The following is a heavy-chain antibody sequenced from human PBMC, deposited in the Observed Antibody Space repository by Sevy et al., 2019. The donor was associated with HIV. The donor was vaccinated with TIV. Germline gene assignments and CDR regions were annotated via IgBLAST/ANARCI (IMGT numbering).Heavy chain of an antibody. CDR2: VYHTGST. J-gene: IGHJ4*02. CDR1: GVSVSSDTYY. Sequence: SETLSLTCAVSGVSVSSDTYYWSWIRQPPGKGLEWIGNVYHTGSTNYSPSFKSRVTISVDTSKNQFSLWLFSVAAADTAVYYCAREPYFFDKGGYYWDYWGQGALVTVSS. D-gene: IGHD3-22*01. V-gene: IGHV4-61*01. CDR3: AREPYFFDKGGYYWDY.